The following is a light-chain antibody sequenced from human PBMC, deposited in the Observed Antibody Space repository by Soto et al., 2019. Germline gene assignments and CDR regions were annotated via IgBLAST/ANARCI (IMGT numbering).Light chain of an antibody. J-gene: IGLJ2*01. V-gene: IGLV2-23*01. CDR3: CSYAGSSIHEV. Sequence: QSALTQPASVSGSPGQSITISCTGTSSDVGSYNLVSWYQQHPGKAPKLMIYEGSKRPSGVSNRFSGSKSGNTASLTISGLQAEDEADYYCCSYAGSSIHEVFGGGTKLTVL. CDR1: SSDVGSYNL. CDR2: EGS.